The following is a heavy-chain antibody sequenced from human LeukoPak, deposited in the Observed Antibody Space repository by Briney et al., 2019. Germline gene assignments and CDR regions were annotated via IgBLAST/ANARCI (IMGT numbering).Heavy chain of an antibody. CDR3: ARARYYDTIDY. J-gene: IGHJ4*02. D-gene: IGHD3-22*01. V-gene: IGHV3-48*03. Sequence: GGSLRLSCAASGFTFSSYEMNWVRQAPGKGLEWVSYISSSGSTIYYADSVKGRFTISRDNAKNSLYLQMNSLRAEDTAVYYCARARYYDTIDYWGQGTLVTVSS. CDR2: ISSSGSTI. CDR1: GFTFSSYE.